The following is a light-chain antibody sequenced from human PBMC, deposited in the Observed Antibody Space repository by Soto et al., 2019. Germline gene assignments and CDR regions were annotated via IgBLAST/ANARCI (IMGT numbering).Light chain of an antibody. CDR3: CSYAGSSTSYV. J-gene: IGLJ1*01. V-gene: IGLV2-23*02. CDR1: SRDVGSYNL. Sequence: QSVLTQPASLSGSPGQSITISCPGTSRDVGSYNLVSWYQQHPGKAPKPMIYEVSKRPSGVSNRFSGSKSGNTASLTISGLQAEDEADYSCCSYAGSSTSYVFGTGTKFPVL. CDR2: EVS.